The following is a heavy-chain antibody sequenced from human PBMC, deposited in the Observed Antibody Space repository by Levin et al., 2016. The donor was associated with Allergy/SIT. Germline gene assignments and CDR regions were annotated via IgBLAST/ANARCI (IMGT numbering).Heavy chain of an antibody. J-gene: IGHJ4*02. D-gene: IGHD3-10*01. Sequence: GESLKISCAASGFTFSSYSMKWVRQAPGKGLEWVSSISSSSTYIYFAESVKGRFTISRDNAKNSLYLQMNSLRAEDTAVYYCATTYYYGSGSYGWGQGTLVTVSS. V-gene: IGHV3-21*01. CDR2: ISSSSTYI. CDR3: ATTYYYGSGSYG. CDR1: GFTFSSYS.